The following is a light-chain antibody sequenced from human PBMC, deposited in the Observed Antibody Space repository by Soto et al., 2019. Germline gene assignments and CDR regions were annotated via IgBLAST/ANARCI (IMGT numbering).Light chain of an antibody. CDR2: DIS. CDR3: QHYNCWPHA. V-gene: IGKV3-15*01. Sequence: EIVLSQSVCTLFVYTGERATLSCRASQSVSNNYLAWYQQKPGQAPRLLIYDISTRATGVPARFSGSGSGTEFTLTISSLQSDDFAIYYCQHYNCWPHAFGGGTKVDI. CDR1: QSVSNN. J-gene: IGKJ4*01.